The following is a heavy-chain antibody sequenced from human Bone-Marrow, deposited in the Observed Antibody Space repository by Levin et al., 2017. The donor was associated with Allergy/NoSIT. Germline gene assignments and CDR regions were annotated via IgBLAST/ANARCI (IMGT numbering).Heavy chain of an antibody. J-gene: IGHJ3*02. CDR1: GGSISSSNW. V-gene: IGHV4-4*02. CDR2: IYHSGST. CDR3: ARCYYDSSGYHSQAFDI. Sequence: SETLSLTCAVSGGSISSSNWWSWVRQPPGKGLEWIGEIYHSGSTNYNPSLKSRVTISVDKSKNQFSLKLSSVTAADTAVYYCARCYYDSSGYHSQAFDIWGQGTMVTVSS. D-gene: IGHD3-22*01.